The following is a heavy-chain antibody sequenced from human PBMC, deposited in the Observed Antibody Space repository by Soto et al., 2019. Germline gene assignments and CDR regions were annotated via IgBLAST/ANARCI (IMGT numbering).Heavy chain of an antibody. J-gene: IGHJ3*01. CDR3: ATWHEREHAYDV. Sequence: VQLVESGGGLIQPGESLRLSCAAFGFTISGKKYVAWVRQAPGKGLEWVAALYDIDGSFYADSVKGRFTTSIDSSKTTVYLQMNDLRPDDTAVYYCATWHEREHAYDVWGLGTTVTVSS. D-gene: IGHD1-1*01. CDR2: LYDIDGS. V-gene: IGHV3-53*01. CDR1: GFTISGKKY.